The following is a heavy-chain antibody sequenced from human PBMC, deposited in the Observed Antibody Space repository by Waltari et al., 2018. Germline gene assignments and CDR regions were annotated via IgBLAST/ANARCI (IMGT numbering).Heavy chain of an antibody. D-gene: IGHD2-15*01. Sequence: EVQLVESGGGLVKPGGSLRLSCVGSGFTFRDAWMNWVRKAPGKGLEWVDGSKTRTGDGTRDYTEPVEGRFTISRDDSKNTLYLQMNSLKTEDTAVYYCTTDLRYCSGGSCFTRDYWGQGTLVTVSS. CDR1: GFTFRDAW. J-gene: IGHJ4*02. CDR3: TTDLRYCSGGSCFTRDY. CDR2: SKTRTGDGTR. V-gene: IGHV3-15*01.